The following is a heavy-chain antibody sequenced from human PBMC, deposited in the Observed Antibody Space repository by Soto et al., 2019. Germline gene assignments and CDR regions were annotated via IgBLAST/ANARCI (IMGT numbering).Heavy chain of an antibody. V-gene: IGHV3-74*01. D-gene: IGHD2-2*01. CDR1: GFTFSSNY. J-gene: IGHJ4*02. CDR2: INSDGSRT. CDR3: ASRGAVVPAASFDY. Sequence: EVQLVESGGDLVQPGESLRLSCAVSGFTFSSNYMHWVRQAPGKGLVWVSFINSDGSRTNYADSVKGRFTISRDNAKNTLYLQMTSLRAEDTAVYYCASRGAVVPAASFDYWGQGTLVTVSS.